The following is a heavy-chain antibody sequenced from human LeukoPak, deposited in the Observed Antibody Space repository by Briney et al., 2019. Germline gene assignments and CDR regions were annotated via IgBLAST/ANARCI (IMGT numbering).Heavy chain of an antibody. CDR2: ISSSSSYI. Sequence: GGSLRLSCAASGFSFSSYSITWIRQAPGKGLEWVSSISSSSSYIYYADSVKGRFTISRDNAKNSLYLQMNSLRAEDTAVYYCARERVPGIAAAGTELDYWGQGTLVTVSS. CDR1: GFSFSSYS. CDR3: ARERVPGIAAAGTELDY. D-gene: IGHD6-13*01. V-gene: IGHV3-21*01. J-gene: IGHJ4*02.